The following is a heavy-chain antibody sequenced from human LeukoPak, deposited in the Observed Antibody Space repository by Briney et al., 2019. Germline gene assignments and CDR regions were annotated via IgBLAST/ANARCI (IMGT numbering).Heavy chain of an antibody. CDR3: AREGDAFDI. Sequence: GGSLRLSCAASGFTFGNYIISWIRQAPGKGLEWVANMRQDGSEKFYVDSVKGRFTISRDNAKNSLYLQMDSLRAEDTAVYYCAREGDAFDIWGQGTMVTVSS. J-gene: IGHJ3*02. V-gene: IGHV3-7*01. CDR1: GFTFGNYI. CDR2: MRQDGSEK.